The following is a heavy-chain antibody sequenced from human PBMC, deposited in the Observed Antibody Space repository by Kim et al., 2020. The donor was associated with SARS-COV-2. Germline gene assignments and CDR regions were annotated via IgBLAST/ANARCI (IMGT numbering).Heavy chain of an antibody. J-gene: IGHJ4*02. Sequence: SETLSLTCAVYGGSFSGYYWSWIRQPPGKGLEWIGEINHSGSTNYNPSLKSRVTISVDTSKNQFSLKLSSVTAADTAVYYCARVGQWLVRRGGTDYWGQGTLVTVSS. CDR1: GGSFSGYY. CDR2: INHSGST. CDR3: ARVGQWLVRRGGTDY. V-gene: IGHV4-34*01. D-gene: IGHD6-19*01.